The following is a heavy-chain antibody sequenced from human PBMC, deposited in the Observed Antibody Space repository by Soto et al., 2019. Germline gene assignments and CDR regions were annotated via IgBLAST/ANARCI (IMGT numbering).Heavy chain of an antibody. CDR3: ARGPFAFGGLTYWYFDL. CDR1: GYTFTGYY. CDR2: INPNSGGT. V-gene: IGHV1-2*04. D-gene: IGHD3-16*01. J-gene: IGHJ2*01. Sequence: ASVKVSCKASGYTFTGYYIHWVRPAPGQGLEWMGWINPNSGGTNYAQKFQGWVTMTRDTSISTAYMELSRLRSDDTAVYYCARGPFAFGGLTYWYFDLWGRGTLVTVSS.